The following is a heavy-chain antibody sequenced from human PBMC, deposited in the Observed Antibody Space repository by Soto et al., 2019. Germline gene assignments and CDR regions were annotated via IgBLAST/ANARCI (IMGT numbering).Heavy chain of an antibody. CDR3: AKGNYGDHGGFDP. CDR1: GFSFSSFA. J-gene: IGHJ5*02. D-gene: IGHD4-17*01. CDR2: IISTGIST. V-gene: IGHV3-23*01. Sequence: PWGSLRISCASSGFSFSSFAMSWVRQAPGKGLDWVSTIISTGISTYYADSVKGRFTISRANSKNTLYLQMNSLRAEDSAVYYCAKGNYGDHGGFDPWGQGTLVTVSS.